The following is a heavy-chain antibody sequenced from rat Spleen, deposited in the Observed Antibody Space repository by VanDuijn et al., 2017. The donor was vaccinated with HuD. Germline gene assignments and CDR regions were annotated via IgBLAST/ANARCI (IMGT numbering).Heavy chain of an antibody. CDR2: ISYDGSTT. CDR3: VRQGYLRDWYFDF. J-gene: IGHJ1*01. CDR1: GFTFSSSP. D-gene: IGHD2-5*01. V-gene: IGHV5-29*01. Sequence: EVQLVESGGGLVQPGRSMKLSCAASGFTFSSSPMAWVRQAPTKGLDWVATISYDGSTTYYRDSVKGRFTISRDDGKSTLYLEMDSLRSEDMATYYCVRQGYLRDWYFDFWGPGTMVTVSS.